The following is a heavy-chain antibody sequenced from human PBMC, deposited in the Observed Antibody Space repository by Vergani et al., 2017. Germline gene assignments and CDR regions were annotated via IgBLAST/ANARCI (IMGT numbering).Heavy chain of an antibody. CDR3: ARRDSSSPALDF. V-gene: IGHV3-13*01. CDR1: GFTFSTYD. CDR2: IGTAGDT. D-gene: IGHD6-6*01. Sequence: EVQLVESGGGLVQPGGSLRLSCAASGFTFSTYDMHWVSQATGKGLEWVSAIGTAGDTYYPGSVKGRFTISRENAKNSLYLQMNGLRAGDTAVYYCARRDSSSPALDFWGQGTLVTVSS. J-gene: IGHJ4*02.